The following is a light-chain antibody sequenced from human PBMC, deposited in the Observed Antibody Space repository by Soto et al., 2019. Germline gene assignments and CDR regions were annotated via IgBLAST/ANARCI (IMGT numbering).Light chain of an antibody. V-gene: IGKV1-5*03. CDR1: QSISSW. CDR3: QQYNSYTYT. Sequence: DIQMTQSPSTLYVSVGDRVTITCRASQSISSWLAWYQQKPGKAPKLLIYKASNLETGVPSRFSGSGSGTEFTLTISSLQPDDFATYYCQQYNSYTYTFGQGTKLEIK. CDR2: KAS. J-gene: IGKJ2*01.